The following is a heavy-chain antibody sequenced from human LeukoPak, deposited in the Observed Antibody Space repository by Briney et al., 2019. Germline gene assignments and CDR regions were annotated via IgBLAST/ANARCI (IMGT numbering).Heavy chain of an antibody. V-gene: IGHV3-74*01. CDR3: ASEDYGDYDTFDY. Sequence: GSLRLSRAASGFTFSSYWMHWVRQAPGKGLVWVSRINSDGSSTSYADSVKGRFTISRDDAKNTLYLQMNSLRAEDTAVYYCASEDYGDYDTFDYWGQGTLVTVSS. CDR2: INSDGSST. D-gene: IGHD4-17*01. J-gene: IGHJ4*02. CDR1: GFTFSSYW.